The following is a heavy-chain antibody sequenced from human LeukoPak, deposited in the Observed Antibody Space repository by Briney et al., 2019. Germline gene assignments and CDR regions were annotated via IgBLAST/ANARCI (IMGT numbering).Heavy chain of an antibody. D-gene: IGHD2-15*01. J-gene: IGHJ4*02. CDR3: ARVHRYCSGGSCYWVDY. CDR1: GYAFTGNY. V-gene: IGHV1-2*02. CDR2: INLNSGGT. Sequence: ASGNLCCKAAGYAFTGNYIALRRHGPGPGQELMGGINLNSGGTNYAQKVQGRVTMTRDTSISTDYMALSRLRSDDTAVYYCARVHRYCSGGSCYWVDYWGQGTLVTVSS.